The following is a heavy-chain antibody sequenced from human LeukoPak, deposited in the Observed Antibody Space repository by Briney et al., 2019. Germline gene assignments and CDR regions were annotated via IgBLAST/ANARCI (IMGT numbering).Heavy chain of an antibody. CDR2: INSDGSST. J-gene: IGHJ4*02. V-gene: IGHV3-74*01. CDR1: GFTFSNYW. Sequence: PGGSLRLSCAASGFTFSNYWMHWVRQALGKGLVWVSRINSDGSSTTYADSVKGRFTVSRDNAKNTLFLQMNSPRAEDTAVYYCVGDLYYRFDFWGQGTLVTVSS. D-gene: IGHD3-10*01. CDR3: VGDLYYRFDF.